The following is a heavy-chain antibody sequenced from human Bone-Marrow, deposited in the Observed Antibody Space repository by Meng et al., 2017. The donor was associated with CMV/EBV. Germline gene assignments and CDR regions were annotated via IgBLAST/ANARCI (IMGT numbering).Heavy chain of an antibody. CDR2: IYNSGST. CDR1: DDSISSYY. V-gene: IGHV4-59*01. Sequence: SETLSLTCSVSDDSISSYYWSWIRQPPGKGLEWIGDIYNSGSTNYNPSLQSRVIISVDTSKNQFSLKVRSVTAADTAVYYCARVLSGWLDPWAQGTLVTVPS. J-gene: IGHJ5*02. CDR3: ARVLSGWLDP.